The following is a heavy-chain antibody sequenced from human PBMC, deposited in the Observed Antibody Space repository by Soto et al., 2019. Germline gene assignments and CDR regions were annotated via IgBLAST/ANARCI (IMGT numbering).Heavy chain of an antibody. Sequence: QVQLQQWGAGLLKPSETLSLTCAVYGGSFSGYYWSWIRQPPGKGLEWIGEINHSGSTNYNPSLKSRVPISVDTSKNQFSLKLSSVTAADTAVYYCARVRIMITFGGVIVPYYFDYWGQGTLVTVSS. CDR1: GGSFSGYY. CDR2: INHSGST. CDR3: ARVRIMITFGGVIVPYYFDY. V-gene: IGHV4-34*01. D-gene: IGHD3-16*02. J-gene: IGHJ4*02.